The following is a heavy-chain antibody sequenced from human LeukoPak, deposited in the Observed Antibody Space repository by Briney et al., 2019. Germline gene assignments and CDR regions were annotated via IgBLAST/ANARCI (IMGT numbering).Heavy chain of an antibody. J-gene: IGHJ4*02. CDR3: AREVGAARPNFDY. CDR2: IYYSGST. Sequence: PSETLSLTCTVSGGSISSGGYYWSWIRQHPGKGLEWIGYIYYSGSTCYNPSLKSRVTISVDTSKNQFSLKLSSVTAADTAVYYCAREVGAARPNFDYWGQGTLVTVSS. D-gene: IGHD6-6*01. V-gene: IGHV4-31*03. CDR1: GGSISSGGYY.